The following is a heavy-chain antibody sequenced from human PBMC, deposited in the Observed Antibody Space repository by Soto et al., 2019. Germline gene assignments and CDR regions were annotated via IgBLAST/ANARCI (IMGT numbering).Heavy chain of an antibody. CDR2: INPKSGGT. CDR1: GYTFTGYY. V-gene: IGHV1-2*04. D-gene: IGHD2-2*01. Sequence: QVQLVQSGAEVKKPGASVKVSCKASGYTFTGYYIHWVRQAPGQGLEWMGWINPKSGGTNYAQKFQGWVTMTRDTPTSTAYMELSRLKSDDTAVYYCARVGYCTTTSCYAFDPWGQGTLVTVSS. J-gene: IGHJ5*02. CDR3: ARVGYCTTTSCYAFDP.